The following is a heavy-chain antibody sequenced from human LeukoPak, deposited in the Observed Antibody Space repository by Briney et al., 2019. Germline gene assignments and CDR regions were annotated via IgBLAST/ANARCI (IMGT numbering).Heavy chain of an antibody. D-gene: IGHD3-22*01. CDR1: GESFSDYY. CDR3: AKILYDSSGYYRDY. J-gene: IGHJ4*02. V-gene: IGHV4-34*01. CDR2: INHSGDS. Sequence: SETLSLTCAVYGESFSDYYWTWIRQPPGKGLEWIGEINHSGDSIYNPSLKSRVTISVDTSENHLSLHLSSVTAADTAVYYCAKILYDSSGYYRDYWGQGTLVTVSS.